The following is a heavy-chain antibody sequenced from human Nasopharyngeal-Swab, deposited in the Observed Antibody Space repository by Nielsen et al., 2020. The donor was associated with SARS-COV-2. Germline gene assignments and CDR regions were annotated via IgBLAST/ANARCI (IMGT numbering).Heavy chain of an antibody. CDR2: ISGSGGST. CDR3: AKDWISGGWYGDYDDY. CDR1: GFTFSSYW. J-gene: IGHJ4*02. D-gene: IGHD6-19*01. Sequence: GESLKISCAASGFTFSSYWMHWVRQAPGKGLEWVSAISGSGGSTYYADSVKGRFTISRDNSKNTLYLQMNSLRAEDTAVYYCAKDWISGGWYGDYDDYWGQGTLVTVSS. V-gene: IGHV3-23*01.